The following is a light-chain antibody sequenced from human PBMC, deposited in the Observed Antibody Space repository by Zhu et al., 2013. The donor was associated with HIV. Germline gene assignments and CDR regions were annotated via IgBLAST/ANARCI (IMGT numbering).Light chain of an antibody. CDR3: HQYYRTPQT. CDR2: AAS. CDR1: QSVGSNS. V-gene: IGKV3-20*01. J-gene: IGKJ1*01. Sequence: EIVLTQSPGTLSLSPGERATLSCRASQSVGSNSLAWYQQKPGQAPRLLIYAASSRATGVPDRFSGSGSGTDFTLTISSLQAEDVAVYYCHQYYRTPQTFGQGTKVEVK.